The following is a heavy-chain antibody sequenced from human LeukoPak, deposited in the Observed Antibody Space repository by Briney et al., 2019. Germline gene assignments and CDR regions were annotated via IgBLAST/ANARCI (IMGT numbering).Heavy chain of an antibody. Sequence: SETLSLTCAVYGGSFSGYYWSWIRQPPGKGLEWIGYIYYSGSTNYNPSLKSRVTISVDTSKNQFSLKLSSVTAADTAVYYCARQYGSHRNWFDPWGQGTLVTVSS. D-gene: IGHD1-26*01. CDR3: ARQYGSHRNWFDP. V-gene: IGHV4-59*08. J-gene: IGHJ5*02. CDR1: GGSFSGYY. CDR2: IYYSGST.